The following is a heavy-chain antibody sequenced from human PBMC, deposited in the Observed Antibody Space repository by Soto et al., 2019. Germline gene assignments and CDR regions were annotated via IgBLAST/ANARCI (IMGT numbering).Heavy chain of an antibody. J-gene: IGHJ6*02. CDR3: AGGVDTAMGDYYYYGMDV. CDR1: GGTFSSYT. D-gene: IGHD5-18*01. CDR2: IIPILGIA. V-gene: IGHV1-69*02. Sequence: QVQLVQSGAEVKKPGSSVKVSCKASGGTFSSYTISWVRQAPGQGLEWMGRIIPILGIANYAQKFQGRVTITADKSTSTAYMELSSLRSEDTAVYYCAGGVDTAMGDYYYYGMDVWGQGTTVTVSS.